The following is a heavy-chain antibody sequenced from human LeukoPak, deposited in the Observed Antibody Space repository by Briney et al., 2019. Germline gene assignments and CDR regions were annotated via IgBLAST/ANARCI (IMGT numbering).Heavy chain of an antibody. CDR2: IYYSGST. D-gene: IGHD3-10*01. CDR1: GGSISRSSYY. J-gene: IGHJ4*02. CDR3: ARLTSGHFDY. V-gene: IGHV4-39*01. Sequence: SETLSLTCTVSGGSISRSSYYRGWIRQPPWKGLESIATIYYSGSTYYNPSLKSRVTISADTSKNQFSLKLSSVTAADTAVYYCARLTSGHFDYWGQGTLVTVSS.